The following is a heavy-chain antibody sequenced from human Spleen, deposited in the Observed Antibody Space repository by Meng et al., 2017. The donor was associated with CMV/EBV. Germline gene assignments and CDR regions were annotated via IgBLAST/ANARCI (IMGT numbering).Heavy chain of an antibody. V-gene: IGHV3-30*02. CDR1: GFTFSSYG. J-gene: IGHJ6*02. CDR2: IRYDGSNK. CDR3: AKDEFFYDSAVHGMDV. Sequence: GGSLRLSCAASGFTFSSYGMHWVRQAPGKGLEWVAFIRYDGSNKYYADSVKGRFTISRDNSKNTLYLHMNSLRADDTAVYYCAKDEFFYDSAVHGMDVWGQGTTVTVSS. D-gene: IGHD3-16*01.